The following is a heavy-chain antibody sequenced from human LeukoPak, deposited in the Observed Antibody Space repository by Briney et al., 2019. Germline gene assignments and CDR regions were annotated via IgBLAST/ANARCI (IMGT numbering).Heavy chain of an antibody. Sequence: GGYLRLSCEASGFTFKNAWMIWVRQAPGKGLEWVGRIKSKTDGGTTDYAAPVKGRFTISRDDSKNTLYLQMNSLKTEDTAVYYCTTESRYCSGGSCYDYWGQGTLVTVSS. V-gene: IGHV3-15*01. D-gene: IGHD2-15*01. CDR2: IKSKTDGGTT. CDR1: GFTFKNAW. CDR3: TTESRYCSGGSCYDY. J-gene: IGHJ4*02.